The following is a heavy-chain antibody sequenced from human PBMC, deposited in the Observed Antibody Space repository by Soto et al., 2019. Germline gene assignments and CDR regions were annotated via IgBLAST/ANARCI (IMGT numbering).Heavy chain of an antibody. CDR2: IYYSGST. J-gene: IGHJ4*02. V-gene: IGHV4-31*03. D-gene: IGHD4-17*01. CDR1: GGSISSGGYY. Sequence: QVQLQESGPGLVKPSQTLSLTCTVSGGSISSGGYYWSWIRQHPGKGLEWIGYIYYSGSTYYNPSLKSRVTISVDTSKNQSSLKLSSVTAADTAVYYCARTAADYGDYEMGDYWGQGTLVTVSS. CDR3: ARTAADYGDYEMGDY.